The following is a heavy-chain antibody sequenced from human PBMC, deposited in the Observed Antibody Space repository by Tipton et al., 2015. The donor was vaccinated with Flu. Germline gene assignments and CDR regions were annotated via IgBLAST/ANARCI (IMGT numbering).Heavy chain of an antibody. D-gene: IGHD1-14*01. CDR1: GFTFNKFG. Sequence: SLRLSCAASGFTFNKFGMHWVRQAPGKGLEWVAALSHDGSSKYYGDSVKGRFTISRDNSKNTLYLQMNSLRAEDTAVYFCARTGIKTRYHFDSWGQGIPVTVSS. CDR2: LSHDGSSK. J-gene: IGHJ4*02. CDR3: ARTGIKTRYHFDS. V-gene: IGHV3-30*03.